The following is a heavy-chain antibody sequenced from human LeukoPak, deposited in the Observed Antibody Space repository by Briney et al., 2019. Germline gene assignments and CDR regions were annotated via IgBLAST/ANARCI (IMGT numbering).Heavy chain of an antibody. CDR3: ARDSIDYGDYVVDY. D-gene: IGHD4-17*01. CDR1: GFIFSNYA. CDR2: IRGSGGST. V-gene: IGHV3-23*01. J-gene: IGHJ4*02. Sequence: PGGSLRLSCAASGFIFSNYAMSWVRQAPGKGLEWVSAIRGSGGSTFYADSVKGRFTISRDNSKNTLYLQMNSLRTEDTAVYYCARDSIDYGDYVVDYWGQGTLVTVSS.